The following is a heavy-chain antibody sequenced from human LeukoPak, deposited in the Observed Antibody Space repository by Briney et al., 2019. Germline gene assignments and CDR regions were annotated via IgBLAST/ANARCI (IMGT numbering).Heavy chain of an antibody. D-gene: IGHD2-2*02. CDR1: GGSISSYY. Sequence: LETLSLTCTVSGGSISSYYWSWIRQPPGKGLEWTGNIYTSGSTNYNPSLKSRVTISVDTSKNQFSLKLSSVTAADTAVYYCARHGHCSSTSCYTYYYYYMDVWGKGTTVTVSS. CDR3: ARHGHCSSTSCYTYYYYYMDV. J-gene: IGHJ6*03. CDR2: IYTSGST. V-gene: IGHV4-4*09.